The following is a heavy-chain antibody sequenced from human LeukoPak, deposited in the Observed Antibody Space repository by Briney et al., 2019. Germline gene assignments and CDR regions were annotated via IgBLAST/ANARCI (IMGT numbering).Heavy chain of an antibody. CDR3: ARLMDSSGWYVSAFDY. Sequence: GESLKISCKGSGYGFTSYWIGWVRQMPGKGLECMGIIYPGDSDTRYSPSFQGQVTISADKSISTAYLQWSSLKASDTAMYYCARLMDSSGWYVSAFDYWGQGTLVTVSS. J-gene: IGHJ4*02. CDR2: IYPGDSDT. D-gene: IGHD6-19*01. CDR1: GYGFTSYW. V-gene: IGHV5-51*01.